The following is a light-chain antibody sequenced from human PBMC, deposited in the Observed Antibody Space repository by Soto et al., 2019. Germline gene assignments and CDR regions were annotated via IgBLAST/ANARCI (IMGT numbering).Light chain of an antibody. Sequence: QSVLTRSSSASASLGSSVKLTCTLSSGHSSYIIAWHQQQPGKAPRYLMKLEGSGTYNRGSGVPDRFSGSSSGDDRYLTISTIQFENEADNYCETWDSNIHWVFGRGTKLTVL. V-gene: IGLV4-60*02. CDR1: SGHSSYI. CDR3: ETWDSNIHWV. J-gene: IGLJ3*02. CDR2: LEGSGTY.